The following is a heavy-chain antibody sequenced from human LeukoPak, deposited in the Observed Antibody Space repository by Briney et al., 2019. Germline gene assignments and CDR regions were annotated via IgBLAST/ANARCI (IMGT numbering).Heavy chain of an antibody. CDR3: ARGTDSSGHYSLPFDY. Sequence: PSETLSLTCAVYGGSFSGYYWSWIRQPPGKGLEWIGETNHSGSTNYNPSLKSRVTISVDTSKNQFSLKLSSVTAADTAVYYCARGTDSSGHYSLPFDYWGQGTLVTVSS. CDR2: TNHSGST. D-gene: IGHD3-22*01. V-gene: IGHV4-34*01. J-gene: IGHJ4*02. CDR1: GGSFSGYY.